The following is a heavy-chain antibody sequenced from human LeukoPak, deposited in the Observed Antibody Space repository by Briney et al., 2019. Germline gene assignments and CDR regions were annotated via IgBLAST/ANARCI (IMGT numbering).Heavy chain of an antibody. J-gene: IGHJ3*02. V-gene: IGHV3-30*02. D-gene: IGHD5-18*01. CDR1: GLTFSTYA. CDR2: IRYDGSNK. Sequence: PGGSLRLSCAASGLTFSTYAMHWVRQAPGKGPEWVAFIRYDGSNKYYGDSVKGRFTISRDNSKNTLYLQMNSLRAEDTAVYYSVKGDSYGFEIWGQGTMVTVSA. CDR3: VKGDSYGFEI.